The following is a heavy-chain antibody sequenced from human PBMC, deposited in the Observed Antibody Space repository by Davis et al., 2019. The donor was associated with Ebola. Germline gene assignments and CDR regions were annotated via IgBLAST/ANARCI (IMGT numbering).Heavy chain of an antibody. J-gene: IGHJ4*02. V-gene: IGHV1-8*01. CDR2: MNPNSGNT. CDR1: GYTFTSYD. CDR3: AREVGVDSN. Sequence: AASVKVSCKASGYTFTSYDINWVRQATGQGLEWMGWMNPNSGNTGYAQKFQGRVTITADKSTSTAYMELSSLRSEDTAVYYCAREVGVDSNWGQGTLVTVSS. D-gene: IGHD3-10*01.